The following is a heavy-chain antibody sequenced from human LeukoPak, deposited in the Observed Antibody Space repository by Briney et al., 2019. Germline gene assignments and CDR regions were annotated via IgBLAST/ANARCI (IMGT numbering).Heavy chain of an antibody. CDR2: ISGDNVNT. Sequence: ASVKVSCKASGYTFTSYGISWVRQAPGQGLEWMGWISGDNVNTNYAQKLQGRVTMTTDTSTRTTYMELRGLRSDDTAVYYCARDRGVAVVVVAAAHWAGYYGMDVWGQGTTVTVSS. CDR3: ARDRGVAVVVVAAAHWAGYYGMDV. V-gene: IGHV1-18*01. CDR1: GYTFTSYG. J-gene: IGHJ6*02. D-gene: IGHD2-15*01.